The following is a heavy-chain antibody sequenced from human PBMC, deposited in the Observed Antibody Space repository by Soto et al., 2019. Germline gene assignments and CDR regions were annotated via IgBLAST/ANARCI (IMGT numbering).Heavy chain of an antibody. Sequence: EHLVESGGGVVQPGRSLRLSCTGSGFTFSSYAMHWVRLAPGKGLEWVAVVSYDGSIENYADYVRGRVTISKDNSKKTGFRQMNSLRVEDTAVYYCAKDLYYYDFSLDDSWGKGTLVTVSS. CDR1: GFTFSSYA. V-gene: IGHV3-30*04. CDR3: AKDLYYYDFSLDDS. D-gene: IGHD3-16*01. J-gene: IGHJ5*02. CDR2: VSYDGSIE.